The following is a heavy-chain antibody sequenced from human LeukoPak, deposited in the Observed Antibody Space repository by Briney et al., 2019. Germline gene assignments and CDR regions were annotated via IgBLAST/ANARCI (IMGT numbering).Heavy chain of an antibody. CDR3: ARDRYYYGSGSSHDY. J-gene: IGHJ4*02. V-gene: IGHV3-48*01. D-gene: IGHD3-10*01. CDR2: ISSSSTI. CDR1: GFTFSRYW. Sequence: GGSLRLSCVASGFTFSRYWMHWVRQAPGKGLEWVSYISSSSTIYCADSVKGRFTISRDNAKNSLYLQMNSLRAEDTAVYYCARDRYYYGSGSSHDYWGQGTLVTVSS.